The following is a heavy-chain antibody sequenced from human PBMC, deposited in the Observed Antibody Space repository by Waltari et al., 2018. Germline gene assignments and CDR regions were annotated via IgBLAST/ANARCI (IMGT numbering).Heavy chain of an antibody. V-gene: IGHV3-49*03. D-gene: IGHD3-10*01. Sequence: EVQLVEPGGGLVQPGRSLRLSCTASGFTFGDYAMSWFRQAPGKGLEWVGFIRSKAYGGTTEYAASVKGRFTISRDDSKSIAYLQMNSLKTEDTAVYYCTRGLLWFGESGDYGYWGQGTLVTVSS. CDR2: IRSKAYGGTT. J-gene: IGHJ4*02. CDR1: GFTFGDYA. CDR3: TRGLLWFGESGDYGY.